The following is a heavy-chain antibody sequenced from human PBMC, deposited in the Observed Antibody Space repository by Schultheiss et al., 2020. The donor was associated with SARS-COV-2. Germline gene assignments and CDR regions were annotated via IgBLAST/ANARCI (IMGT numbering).Heavy chain of an antibody. CDR1: GFTFSTYV. J-gene: IGHJ4*02. D-gene: IGHD1-26*01. Sequence: GGSLRLSCAASGFTFSTYVMSWVRQAPGRGLEWVSTISGRGDDTYYADSVKGRFTISRDNAKNSLYLQMNSLRAEDTAVYYCARDGGGSYSDWWGQGTLVTVSS. V-gene: IGHV3-21*01. CDR3: ARDGGGSYSDW. CDR2: ISGRGDDT.